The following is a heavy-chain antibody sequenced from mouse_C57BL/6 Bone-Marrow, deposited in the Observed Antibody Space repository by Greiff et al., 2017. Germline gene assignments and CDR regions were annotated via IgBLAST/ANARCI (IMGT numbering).Heavy chain of an antibody. CDR1: GYTFTSYW. CDR3: ARRGYYGFAY. CDR2: IDPSDGYT. Sequence: QVQLQQPGAELVMPGASVKLSCKASGYTFTSYWMHWVKQRPGQGLEWIGEIDPSDGYTNYNQKFKGKSTLTVDKSSSTAYMQLSSLTSEDSAVYYCARRGYYGFAYWGQGTLVTVSA. D-gene: IGHD1-1*01. J-gene: IGHJ3*01. V-gene: IGHV1-69*01.